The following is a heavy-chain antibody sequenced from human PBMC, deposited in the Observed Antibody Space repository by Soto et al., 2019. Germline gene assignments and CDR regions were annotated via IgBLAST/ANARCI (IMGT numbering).Heavy chain of an antibody. CDR3: ARLQFYDFWSDSVPMDV. J-gene: IGHJ6*02. Sequence: SETLSLTCTVSGGSVSSGRYQWSWIRQSPGKGLEWIGYIYYTGTTNYNPSLKSRVTISVDTSKNQFSLKLTSVTAADTALYFCARLQFYDFWSDSVPMDVWGQGTSVTVSS. V-gene: IGHV4-61*01. D-gene: IGHD3-3*01. CDR1: GGSVSSGRYQ. CDR2: IYYTGTT.